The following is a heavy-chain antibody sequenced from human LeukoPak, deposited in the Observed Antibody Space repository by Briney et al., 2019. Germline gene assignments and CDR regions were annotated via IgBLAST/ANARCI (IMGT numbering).Heavy chain of an antibody. Sequence: PGGSLRLSCAASGFTFSSYSINWVRQAPGKGLEWVSSISSSTSYIYYADSVKGRFTISRDNAKNSLYLQMNSLRAEDTAVYYCARDAATTGPYYFDYWGQGTLVTVSS. D-gene: IGHD1-1*01. CDR1: GFTFSSYS. CDR2: ISSSTSYI. V-gene: IGHV3-21*01. J-gene: IGHJ4*02. CDR3: ARDAATTGPYYFDY.